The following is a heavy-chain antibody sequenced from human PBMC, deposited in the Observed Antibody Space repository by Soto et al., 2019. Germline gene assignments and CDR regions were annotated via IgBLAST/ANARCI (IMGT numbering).Heavy chain of an antibody. CDR2: IYYSGST. CDR1: SGSISSYY. V-gene: IGHV4-59*01. CDR3: ARAPYYDFWSGYSDWFDP. Sequence: SETLSLTCTVSSGSISSYYWSWIRQPPGKGLEWIGYIYYSGSTNYNPSLKSRVTISVDTSKNQFSLKLSSVTAADTAVYYCARAPYYDFWSGYSDWFDPWGQGTLVTVSS. D-gene: IGHD3-3*01. J-gene: IGHJ5*02.